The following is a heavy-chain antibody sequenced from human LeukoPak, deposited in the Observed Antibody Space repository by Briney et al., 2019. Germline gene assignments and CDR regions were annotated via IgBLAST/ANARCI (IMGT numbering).Heavy chain of an antibody. J-gene: IGHJ6*02. Sequence: GGSLRLSCAASGFTLSSYEMNWVRQAPGKGLEWVSYISSSGSTIYYADSVKGRFTISRDNAKNSLYLQMNSLRAEDTAVYYCARVSYYYDSSGYSGYYYYYDMDVWGQGTTVTVSS. CDR3: ARVSYYYDSSGYSGYYYYYDMDV. V-gene: IGHV3-48*03. CDR1: GFTLSSYE. CDR2: ISSSGSTI. D-gene: IGHD3-22*01.